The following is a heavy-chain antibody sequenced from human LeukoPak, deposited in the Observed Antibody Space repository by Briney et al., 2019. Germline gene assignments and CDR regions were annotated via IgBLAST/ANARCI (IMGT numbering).Heavy chain of an antibody. Sequence: PSETLSLTCTVSGGSISSYYWSWIRQAPGKGLEWIAYIYYSGSTNYNPSLKSRVTISVDTSKNQFSLKLSSVTAADTAVYYCARQWPTSLVNNWFDPWGQGTLVTVSS. CDR3: ARQWPTSLVNNWFDP. CDR1: GGSISSYY. J-gene: IGHJ5*02. CDR2: IYYSGST. V-gene: IGHV4-59*08. D-gene: IGHD2-8*02.